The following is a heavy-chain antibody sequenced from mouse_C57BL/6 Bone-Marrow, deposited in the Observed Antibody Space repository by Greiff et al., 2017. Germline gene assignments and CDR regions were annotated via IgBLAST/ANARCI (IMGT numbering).Heavy chain of an antibody. D-gene: IGHD3-2*02. CDR2: IDPENGDT. CDR3: TTLDSSGPYFDY. CDR1: GFNIKDDY. J-gene: IGHJ2*01. Sequence: EVQLQQSGAELVRPGASVKLSCTASGFNIKDDYMHWVKQRPEQGLEWIGWIDPENGDTEYASKFQGKATITADTSSNTAYLQLSSLTSEDTAVYYCTTLDSSGPYFDYWGQGTTLTVSS. V-gene: IGHV14-4*01.